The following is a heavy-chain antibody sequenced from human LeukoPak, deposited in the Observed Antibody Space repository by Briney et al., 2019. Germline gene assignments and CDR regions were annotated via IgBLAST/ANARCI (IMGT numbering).Heavy chain of an antibody. D-gene: IGHD4-17*01. V-gene: IGHV4-34*08. CDR1: GFTFSSYA. Sequence: PGGSLRLSCAASGFTFSSYAMSWIRQPPGEGLEWIGEINHRGSTEYNPSLKSRVTISLDTSKNQFSLRLRSVTAADTAVYYCATTRTYYGDPHFDYWGQGTLVTVSS. CDR2: INHRGST. CDR3: ATTRTYYGDPHFDY. J-gene: IGHJ4*02.